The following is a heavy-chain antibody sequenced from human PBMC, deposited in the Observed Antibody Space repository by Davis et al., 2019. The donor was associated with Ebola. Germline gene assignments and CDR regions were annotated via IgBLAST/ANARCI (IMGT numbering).Heavy chain of an antibody. D-gene: IGHD1-26*01. V-gene: IGHV3-23*01. Sequence: GQSLKISCSASVFIFSTYVMSWVRLAPAKGLEWVSTYVTSTDTYYADSVKGRFTISRDNSKNTLYLQMNGLRVEDTAIYYCAKDTSNIWFDIWGQGTNVTVSS. CDR1: VFIFSTYV. CDR2: VTSTDT. J-gene: IGHJ3*02. CDR3: AKDTSNIWFDI.